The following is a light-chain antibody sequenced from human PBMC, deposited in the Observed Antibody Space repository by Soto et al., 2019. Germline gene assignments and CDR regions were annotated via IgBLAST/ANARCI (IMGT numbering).Light chain of an antibody. Sequence: IVMTQSPSSLPVSLAERATINCKSSQSLLYSSNNKNYLAWYQQKPGQPPKLLIYWASTRESGVPDRFSGSGSGTDFTLTISSLQAEDVAVYYCQQYYSTPLTFGQGTRLEI. CDR3: QQYYSTPLT. CDR2: WAS. J-gene: IGKJ5*01. V-gene: IGKV4-1*01. CDR1: QSLLYSSNNKNY.